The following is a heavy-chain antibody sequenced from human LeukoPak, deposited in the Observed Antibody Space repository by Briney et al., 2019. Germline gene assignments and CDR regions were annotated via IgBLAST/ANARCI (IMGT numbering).Heavy chain of an antibody. V-gene: IGHV3-15*01. J-gene: IGHJ4*02. D-gene: IGHD1-26*01. CDR1: GFTFSSSG. CDR3: TPSIVGATTFDY. Sequence: GGSLRLSCAASGFTFSSSGMHWVRQAPGKGLEWVGRIKTKTDGETTDYASPVKGRFTISRDDSKNTLYLQMNSLKTEDTAVYFCTPSIVGATTFDYWGQGTLVTVSS. CDR2: IKTKTDGETT.